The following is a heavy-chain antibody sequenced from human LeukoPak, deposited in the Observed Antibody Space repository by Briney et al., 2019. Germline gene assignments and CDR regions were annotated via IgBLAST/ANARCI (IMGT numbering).Heavy chain of an antibody. D-gene: IGHD1-26*01. V-gene: IGHV4-4*07. CDR2: IYTNDNT. CDR1: GDSISSYY. J-gene: IGHJ5*02. CDR3: ARDSGTWFDP. Sequence: SETLSLTCTVSGDSISSYYWSWIRQPAGKGLEWIGRIYTNDNTNYNPSLKSRVTMSTDTPKNQFSLKLSSVTAADAAVYYCARDSGTWFDPWGQGSLVTVSS.